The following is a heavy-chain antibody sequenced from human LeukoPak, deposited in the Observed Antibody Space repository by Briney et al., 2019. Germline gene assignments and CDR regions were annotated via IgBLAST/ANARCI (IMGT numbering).Heavy chain of an antibody. D-gene: IGHD6-19*01. CDR3: ARHGGSSGWYLMYNWFDP. J-gene: IGHJ5*02. V-gene: IGHV4-39*01. CDR1: GGSISSSGYY. Sequence: PSETLSLTCTVSGGSISSSGYYWGWIRQPPGKGLESIVSIYYTGTTSYNPSLKSRVTISVDTSKNQFSLKLSSVTAADTAVYYCARHGGSSGWYLMYNWFDPWGQGTLVTVSS. CDR2: IYYTGTT.